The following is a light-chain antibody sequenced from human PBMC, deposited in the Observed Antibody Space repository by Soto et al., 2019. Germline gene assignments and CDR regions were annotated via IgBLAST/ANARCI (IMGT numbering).Light chain of an antibody. CDR3: YSYGDRQYV. CDR1: SSDVGGYNY. V-gene: IGLV2-8*01. Sequence: QSVLTQPPSASGSPGQSVTISCTGTSSDVGGYNYVSWYQQHPGIAPQLMIYEVTKRPSGVPDRFSGSKSGTTASLAVSGLQSDEASDYSCYSYGDRQYVFGRGTKLTVL. J-gene: IGLJ1*01. CDR2: EVT.